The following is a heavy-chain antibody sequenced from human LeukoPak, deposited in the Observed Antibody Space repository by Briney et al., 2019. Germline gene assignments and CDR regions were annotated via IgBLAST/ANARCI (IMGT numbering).Heavy chain of an antibody. CDR3: AKGSWWVVAAQYYFDY. V-gene: IGHV3-23*01. CDR2: ISGSGGST. Sequence: HPGGSLRLSCAASGFTVSSNYMSWVRQAPGKGLEWVSSISGSGGSTYYADSVKGRFTISRDDSKNTLYLQMNSLRAEDTAVYYCAKGSWWVVAAQYYFDYWGQGTLVTVSS. D-gene: IGHD2-15*01. J-gene: IGHJ4*02. CDR1: GFTVSSNY.